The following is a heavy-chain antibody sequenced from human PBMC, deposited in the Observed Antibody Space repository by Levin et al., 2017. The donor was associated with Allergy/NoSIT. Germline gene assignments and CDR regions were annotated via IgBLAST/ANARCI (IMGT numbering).Heavy chain of an antibody. CDR1: GDSVSSNSAA. V-gene: IGHV6-1*01. J-gene: IGHJ6*02. CDR3: AARLQLSNDDYDYVMDV. D-gene: IGHD5-24*01. Sequence: KASETLSLTCAISGDSVSSNSAAWNWIRQSPSRGLEWLGRTYYRSKWYNDYAVSVKSRITINPDTSKNQFSLQLNSVTPEDTAVYYCAARLQLSNDDYDYVMDVWGQGTTVTVSS. CDR2: TYYRSKWYN.